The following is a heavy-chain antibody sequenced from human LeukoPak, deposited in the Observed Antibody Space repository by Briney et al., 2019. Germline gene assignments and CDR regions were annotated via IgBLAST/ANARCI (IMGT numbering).Heavy chain of an antibody. Sequence: SETLSLTCTVSGGSISSYYWSWIRQPPGKGLEWIGEISLTGLTHYNPSLESRVTVSLDKSKNQLSLNLTSVTAADTAVYYCSRENGAFSPFGYWGQGTLVTVLS. CDR2: ISLTGLT. J-gene: IGHJ4*02. V-gene: IGHV4-59*12. CDR1: GGSISSYY. D-gene: IGHD2-8*01. CDR3: SRENGAFSPFGY.